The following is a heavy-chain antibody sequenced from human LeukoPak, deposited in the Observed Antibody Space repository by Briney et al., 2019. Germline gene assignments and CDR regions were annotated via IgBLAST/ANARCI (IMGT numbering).Heavy chain of an antibody. CDR3: AREANYYGSGSYFEGTFDY. V-gene: IGHV4-38-2*02. D-gene: IGHD3-10*01. CDR2: IYHSGST. Sequence: SETLSLTCTVSGYSISSGYYWGWIRQPPGKGLEWIGSIYHSGSTYYNPSLKSRVTISVDTSKNQFSLKLSSVTAADTAVYYCAREANYYGSGSYFEGTFDYWGQGSLVTVSS. CDR1: GYSISSGYY. J-gene: IGHJ4*02.